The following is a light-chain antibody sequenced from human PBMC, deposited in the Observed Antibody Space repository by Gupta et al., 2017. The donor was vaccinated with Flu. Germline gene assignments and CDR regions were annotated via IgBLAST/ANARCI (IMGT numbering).Light chain of an antibody. Sequence: GERATLSCRASQSVTSNLAWYQQTPGQAPRLLIYGASTRATGFPARFSGSGYGTEFSLTISSLQSEDFAVYYCQQYNDWPLTVGGGTKVEIK. J-gene: IGKJ4*01. CDR1: QSVTSN. CDR3: QQYNDWPLT. CDR2: GAS. V-gene: IGKV3-15*01.